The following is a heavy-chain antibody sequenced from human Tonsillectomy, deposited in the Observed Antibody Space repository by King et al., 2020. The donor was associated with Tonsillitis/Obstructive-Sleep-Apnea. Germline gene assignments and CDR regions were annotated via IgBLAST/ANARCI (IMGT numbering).Heavy chain of an antibody. J-gene: IGHJ4*02. CDR1: GYSFTTYW. CDR2: IDPSDSYT. V-gene: IGHV5-10-1*03. CDR3: ARMTGREGAILDY. Sequence: QLVQSGAEVKKPGESLRISCKGSGYSFTTYWISWVRQMPGKGLEWMGRIDPSDSYTKYSQSFQGHVTISADKSISTAYLQWSSLKASDTAVYYCARMTGREGAILDYWGQGTLVTVSS. D-gene: IGHD1-26*01.